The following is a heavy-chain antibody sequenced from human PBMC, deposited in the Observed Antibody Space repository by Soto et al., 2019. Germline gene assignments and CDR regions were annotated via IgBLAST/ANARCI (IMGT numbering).Heavy chain of an antibody. D-gene: IGHD4-17*01. CDR2: MNPNSGNT. J-gene: IGHJ4*02. CDR1: GYTFTSYD. Sequence: QVQLVQSGAEVKKPGASVKVSCKASGYTFTSYDINWVRQATGQGLEWMGWMNPNSGNTGYAQKFQGRVTMTSNTSIGTAYMDLSSLRSEDTGVYYWARSTNDSGDRHWGQGTLVTVSS. V-gene: IGHV1-8*01. CDR3: ARSTNDSGDRH.